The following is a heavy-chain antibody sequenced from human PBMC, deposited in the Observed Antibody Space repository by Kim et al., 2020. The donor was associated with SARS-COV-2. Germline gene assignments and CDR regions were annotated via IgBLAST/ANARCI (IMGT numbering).Heavy chain of an antibody. D-gene: IGHD3-10*01. J-gene: IGHJ5*01. CDR2: ISNSAYYT. V-gene: IGHV3-23*01. CDR1: GFTFSSYA. Sequence: GGSLRLSCVASGFTFSSYAMGWVRQPPGKGLEWVSGISNSAYYTFYTDSVKGRFTISRDNSQNTMYLQMHSLRADDTAVYYCAKEMAGSGSYYRFHSWR. CDR3: AKEMAGSGSYYRFHS.